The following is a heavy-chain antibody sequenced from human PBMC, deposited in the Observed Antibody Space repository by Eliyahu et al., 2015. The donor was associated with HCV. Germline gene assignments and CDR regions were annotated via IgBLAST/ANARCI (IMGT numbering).Heavy chain of an antibody. CDR3: ASCTNDIVVVSSATFDY. CDR1: GFSINNYW. CDR2: IKQNGSEK. V-gene: IGHV3-7*01. D-gene: IGHD2-2*01. J-gene: IGHJ4*02. Sequence: QPGGSLRLSCAVSGFSINNYWMSWVRQAPGKGLEWVANIKQNGSEKYYVDSVKGRFIISRDNAKNSLYLQMNSLRVEDTAVYYCASCTNDIVVVSSATFDYWGQGTLVTVSS.